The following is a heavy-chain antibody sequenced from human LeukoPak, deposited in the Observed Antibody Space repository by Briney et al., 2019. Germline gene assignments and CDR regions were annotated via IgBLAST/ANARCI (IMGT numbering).Heavy chain of an antibody. J-gene: IGHJ4*02. CDR1: GFTFSSYG. Sequence: QPGGSLRLSCAASGFTFSSYGMHWVRQAPGKGLEWVAFIRYDGSNKYYADSVKGRFTISRDNAKNSLYLQMNSLRAEDTAVYYCAREPKQWLVPIDFWGQGTLVTVSS. V-gene: IGHV3-30*02. CDR2: IRYDGSNK. D-gene: IGHD6-19*01. CDR3: AREPKQWLVPIDF.